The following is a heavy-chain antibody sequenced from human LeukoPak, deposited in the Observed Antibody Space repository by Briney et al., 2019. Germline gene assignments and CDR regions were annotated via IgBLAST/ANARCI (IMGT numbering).Heavy chain of an antibody. V-gene: IGHV4-31*03. CDR1: GGSIRSGDYS. CDR2: IYYSGST. Sequence: SETLSLTCTVSGGSIRSGDYSWNWICQHPGKGLEWIGYIYYSGSTYYNPSLTSRVTMSVDTSKNQFSLKLSSVTAAGTAIYYCARDHTETSSLNFRNYYYYGMDIWGQGTTVIVSS. J-gene: IGHJ6*02. CDR3: ARDHTETSSLNFRNYYYYGMDI. D-gene: IGHD4-4*01.